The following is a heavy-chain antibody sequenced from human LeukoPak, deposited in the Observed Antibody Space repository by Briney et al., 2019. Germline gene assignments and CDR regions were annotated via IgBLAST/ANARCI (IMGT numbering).Heavy chain of an antibody. Sequence: PGGSLRLSCVASGFTLSNNAMAWVRQAPGKGLEWVSALGGSDDRTDYADSVQGRFTISRDNSKNTVYLQMNSLRAEDTAVYYCAKDILRWAFDVWGQGTMVTVS. J-gene: IGHJ3*01. CDR3: AKDILRWAFDV. CDR1: GFTLSNNA. CDR2: LGGSDDRT. V-gene: IGHV3-23*01. D-gene: IGHD4-23*01.